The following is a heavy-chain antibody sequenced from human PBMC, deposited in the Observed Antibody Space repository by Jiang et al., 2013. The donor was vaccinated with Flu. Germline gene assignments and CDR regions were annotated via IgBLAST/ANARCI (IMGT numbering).Heavy chain of an antibody. CDR1: GFTVSSNY. CDR3: ARGSGEAGYYDFWSGYYTDYYYGMDV. Sequence: VQLVESGGGLIQPGGSLRLSCAASGFTVSSNYMSWVRQAPGKGLEWVSVIYSGGSTYYADSVKGRFTISRDNSKNTLYLQMNSLRAEDTAVYYCARGSGEAGYYDFWSGYYTDYYYGMDVWGQGTTVTVSS. D-gene: IGHD3-3*01. V-gene: IGHV3-53*01. J-gene: IGHJ6*02. CDR2: IYSGGST.